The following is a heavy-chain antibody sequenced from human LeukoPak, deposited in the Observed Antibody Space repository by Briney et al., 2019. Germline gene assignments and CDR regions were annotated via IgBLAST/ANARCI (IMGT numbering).Heavy chain of an antibody. Sequence: GGSLRLSRAASGFTFSSYAMHWVRQAPGKGLEWVAVISYDGSNKYYADSVKGRFTISRDNSKNTLYLQMNSLRAEDTAVYYCARDGRLLLRDYFDYWGQGTLVTVSS. CDR3: ARDGRLLLRDYFDY. J-gene: IGHJ4*02. CDR1: GFTFSSYA. V-gene: IGHV3-30*04. D-gene: IGHD3-22*01. CDR2: ISYDGSNK.